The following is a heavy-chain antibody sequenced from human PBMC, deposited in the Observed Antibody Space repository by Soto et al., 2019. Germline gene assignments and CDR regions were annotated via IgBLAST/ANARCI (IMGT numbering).Heavy chain of an antibody. CDR1: GFTFSNYA. CDR2: ISYDGSNK. Sequence: HLGGPLRLSCAASGFTFSNYAIHGLRQAPDKRQLWLAIISYDGSNKYYADSVKGRFTSYRDNSKDTLYLQMNSLRPEDTVVYYGARDQTPTAQLFNWLDPGGEVT. CDR3: ARDQTPTAQLFNWLDP. V-gene: IGHV3-30-3*01. D-gene: IGHD2-2*01. J-gene: IGHJ5*02.